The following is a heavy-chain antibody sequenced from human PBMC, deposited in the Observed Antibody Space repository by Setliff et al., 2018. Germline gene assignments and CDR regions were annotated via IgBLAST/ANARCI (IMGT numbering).Heavy chain of an antibody. V-gene: IGHV1-18*01. Sequence: ASVKVSCKTSGYTFNTFGISWVRRAPGQGLDWMGWISPYNGDTKSAQKFQGRVTMTIDTSTSTAYVEVRSLTSDDTAVYYCARGTSSSSWPEYFQHWGQGTLVTVSS. CDR3: ARGTSSSSWPEYFQH. D-gene: IGHD6-13*01. CDR2: ISPYNGDT. J-gene: IGHJ1*01. CDR1: GYTFNTFG.